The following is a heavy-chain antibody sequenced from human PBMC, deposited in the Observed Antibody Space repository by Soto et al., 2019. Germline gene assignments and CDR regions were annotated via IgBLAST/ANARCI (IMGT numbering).Heavy chain of an antibody. Sequence: GASVKVSCKASGFTFTSSAVQWVRQARGQRLEWIGWIVVGSGNTNYAQKFQERVTITRDMSTSTAYMELSSLRSEDTAAYYCAVIKQPNLSRNEYWSGGSCYSELYYYGMDVWGEGTTVTVSS. D-gene: IGHD2-15*01. CDR3: AVIKQPNLSRNEYWSGGSCYSELYYYGMDV. CDR2: IVVGSGNT. J-gene: IGHJ6*04. V-gene: IGHV1-58*01. CDR1: GFTFTSSA.